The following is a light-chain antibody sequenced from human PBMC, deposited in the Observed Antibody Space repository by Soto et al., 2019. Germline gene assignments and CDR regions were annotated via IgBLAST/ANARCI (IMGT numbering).Light chain of an antibody. CDR3: SSYTSSSTYV. Sequence: QSVLTQPASVSGSPGQSITISCTGTSSDVGGYTYVSWYQQHPGKAPRLMIYEVSYRPSGVSDRFSGSKSGNTASLTISGLQAEDEADYYCSSYTSSSTYVFGTGTKVIVL. CDR1: SSDVGGYTY. V-gene: IGLV2-14*01. CDR2: EVS. J-gene: IGLJ1*01.